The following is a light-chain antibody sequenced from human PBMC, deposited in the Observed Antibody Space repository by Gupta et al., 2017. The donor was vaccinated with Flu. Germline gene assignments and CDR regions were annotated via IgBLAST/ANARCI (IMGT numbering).Light chain of an antibody. J-gene: IGLJ2*01. CDR2: ENN. Sequence: QSVLTPPPSVSAAPGQKVTISCSGSSSNIGNNYVSWYQQLPGTAPKLLIYENNKRPSGIPDRFSGSKSGTSATLGSTGLQTGDEADYYCGTWDSSLSAVVFGGGTKLTVL. V-gene: IGLV1-51*02. CDR1: SSNIGNNY. CDR3: GTWDSSLSAVV.